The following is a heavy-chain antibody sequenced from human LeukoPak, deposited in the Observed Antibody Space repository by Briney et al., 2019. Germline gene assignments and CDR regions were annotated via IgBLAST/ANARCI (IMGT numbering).Heavy chain of an antibody. CDR2: IIPILGIA. CDR1: GGTFSSYA. J-gene: IGHJ4*02. Sequence: SVKVSCKASGGTFSSYAISWVRQAPGQGLEWMGRIIPILGIANYAQKFQGRVTITADKSTSTAYMELSSLRSEDTAVYYCARRISNNWIFDYWGQGTLVTVSS. CDR3: ARRISNNWIFDY. D-gene: IGHD1-1*01. V-gene: IGHV1-69*04.